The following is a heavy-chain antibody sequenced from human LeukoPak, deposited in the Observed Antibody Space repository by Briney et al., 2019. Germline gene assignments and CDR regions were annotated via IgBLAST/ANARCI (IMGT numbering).Heavy chain of an antibody. CDR1: GFTFSSYW. Sequence: GGSLRLSCAASGFTFSSYWMSWVRQAPGKGLEWVANIKQDGSEKYYVDSVKGRFTISRDNAKNSLYLQMNSLRAEDTAVYYCARSLCSGGSCYPGAFGYGGQGTLVTVSS. V-gene: IGHV3-7*01. CDR3: ARSLCSGGSCYPGAFGY. D-gene: IGHD2-15*01. CDR2: IKQDGSEK. J-gene: IGHJ4*02.